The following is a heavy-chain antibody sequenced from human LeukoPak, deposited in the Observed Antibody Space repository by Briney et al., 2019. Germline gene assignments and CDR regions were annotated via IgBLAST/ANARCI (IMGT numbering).Heavy chain of an antibody. Sequence: GGSLRLSCAASGFTFRSYAMSWVRQAPGKGLEWVSVISGSGDSTYYADSVKGRFTISRDNSKNTLYLQMNSLRAEDTAVYYCARAPRGVPFDYWGQGTLVTVSS. J-gene: IGHJ4*02. V-gene: IGHV3-23*01. D-gene: IGHD2-8*01. CDR3: ARAPRGVPFDY. CDR1: GFTFRSYA. CDR2: ISGSGDST.